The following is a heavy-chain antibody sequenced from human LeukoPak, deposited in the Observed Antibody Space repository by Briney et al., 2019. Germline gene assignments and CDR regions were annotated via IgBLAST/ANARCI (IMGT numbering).Heavy chain of an antibody. Sequence: PGGSLRLSCAVSGFTFRNYWMTWVRQAPGKGLEWVSAISGSGGSTYYADSVKGRFTISRDNSKNTLYLQMNSLRAEDTAVYYCAKDQSTMDVWGKGTTVTVSS. V-gene: IGHV3-23*01. CDR3: AKDQSTMDV. CDR1: GFTFRNYW. CDR2: ISGSGGST. J-gene: IGHJ6*03.